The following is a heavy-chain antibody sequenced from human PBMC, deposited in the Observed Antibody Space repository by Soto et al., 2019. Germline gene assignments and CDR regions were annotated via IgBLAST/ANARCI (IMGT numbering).Heavy chain of an antibody. Sequence: HPGGSLRLSCVASGFAFSYYGIHWVRQAPGKGLEWVGVISSDGMTKYYADSVKGRFTISRDNSKNTLFLQMDSLRPEDTAVYYCAKEIAVAGDLDYWGHGTLVTAPQ. CDR3: AKEIAVAGDLDY. V-gene: IGHV3-30*18. CDR2: ISSDGMTK. D-gene: IGHD6-19*01. CDR1: GFAFSYYG. J-gene: IGHJ4*01.